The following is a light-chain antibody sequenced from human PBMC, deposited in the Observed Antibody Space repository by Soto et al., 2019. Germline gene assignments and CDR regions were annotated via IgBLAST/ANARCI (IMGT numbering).Light chain of an antibody. Sequence: AIQMTQPPSSLSASVGDRVSITCRASQGIRNDLAWYQEKPGKAPKLLIYAASTLQSGVPSRFSGSGSGLDFTLTISSLQPEDFATYYCLQDYNYPRTFGQGTKVEIK. J-gene: IGKJ1*01. CDR1: QGIRND. CDR3: LQDYNYPRT. V-gene: IGKV1-6*01. CDR2: AAS.